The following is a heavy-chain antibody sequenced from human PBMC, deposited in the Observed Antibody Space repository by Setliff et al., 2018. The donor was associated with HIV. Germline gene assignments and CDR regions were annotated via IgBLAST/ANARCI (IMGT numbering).Heavy chain of an antibody. CDR3: ARDRVEAERGAFDI. CDR1: GFTFSSYS. CDR2: ISHDGNNK. V-gene: IGHV3-30*01. J-gene: IGHJ3*02. Sequence: PGGSLRLSCAASGFTFSSYSFHWVRQAPGKGLEWVTVISHDGNNKFYADSVNGRFTISRDNSKDTVSLQMTSLTSDDTAMYYCARDRVEAERGAFDIWGQGTMVTVSS. D-gene: IGHD1-26*01.